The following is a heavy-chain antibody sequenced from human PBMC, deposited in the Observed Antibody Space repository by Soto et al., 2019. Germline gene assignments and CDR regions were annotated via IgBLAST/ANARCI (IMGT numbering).Heavy chain of an antibody. CDR2: IYYSGST. V-gene: IGHV4-59*12. Sequence: PSETLSLTCTVSGGSISSYYWSWIRQPPGKGLEWIGYIYYSGSTNYNPSLKSRVTISVDTSKNQFSLKLSSVTAADTAVYYCARENGYDFWSGYLGVGYFDYWGQGTLVTVSS. J-gene: IGHJ4*02. D-gene: IGHD3-3*01. CDR3: ARENGYDFWSGYLGVGYFDY. CDR1: GGSISSYY.